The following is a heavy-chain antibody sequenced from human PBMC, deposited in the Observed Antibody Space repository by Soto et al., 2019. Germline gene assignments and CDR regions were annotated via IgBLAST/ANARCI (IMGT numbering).Heavy chain of an antibody. V-gene: IGHV3-23*01. CDR1: GFTFSSYA. J-gene: IGHJ5*02. D-gene: IGHD2-8*01. CDR3: ANCPTLYAPTYNWFDP. Sequence: EVQLLESGGGLVQPGGSLRLSCAASGFTFSSYAMSWVRQAPGKGLEWVSTITSSGGSTYYADSVRGRFTISRVNSKKTLYLQMNSLRAEDTAVYYCANCPTLYAPTYNWFDPWGQGTLVTVSS. CDR2: ITSSGGST.